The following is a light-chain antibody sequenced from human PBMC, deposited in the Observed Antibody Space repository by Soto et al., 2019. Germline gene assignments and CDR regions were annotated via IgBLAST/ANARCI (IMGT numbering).Light chain of an antibody. J-gene: IGLJ1*01. Sequence: QSALTQPAPVSGSPGQSITISCTGTSSGVGGYNYVSWYQQHPGKAPKLMIYEVSNRPSGVSNRFSGSKSGNTASLTISGLQAEDEADYYCSSYTSSSTLVFGTGTKVTVL. CDR2: EVS. CDR1: SSGVGGYNY. V-gene: IGLV2-14*01. CDR3: SSYTSSSTLV.